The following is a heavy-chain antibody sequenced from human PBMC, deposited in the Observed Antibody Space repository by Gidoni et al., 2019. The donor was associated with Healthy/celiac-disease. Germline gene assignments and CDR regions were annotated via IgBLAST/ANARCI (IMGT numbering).Heavy chain of an antibody. CDR3: AREGRNSMVRGVAFDY. CDR1: GFTFSSYA. D-gene: IGHD3-10*01. J-gene: IGHJ4*02. CDR2: ISYDGSNK. Sequence: QVQLVESGGGVVQPGRSLRLSCAAPGFTFSSYAMHWVRQAPGKGLEWVAVISYDGSNKYYADSVKGRFTISRDNSKNTLYLQMNSLRAEDTAVYYCAREGRNSMVRGVAFDYWGQGTLVTVSS. V-gene: IGHV3-30*04.